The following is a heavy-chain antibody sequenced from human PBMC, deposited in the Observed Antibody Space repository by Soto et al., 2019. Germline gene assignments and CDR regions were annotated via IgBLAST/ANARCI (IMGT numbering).Heavy chain of an antibody. CDR2: IYTSGST. CDR1: GGSISSFY. CDR3: ARDLGYFDSGSSANNYYYGMDV. J-gene: IGHJ6*02. Sequence: SETLSLTCTVSGGSISSFYWSWIRQPAGKGLEWIGRIYTSGSTNYNPSLKSRVTMSVDTSKNQFSLELTSVTAADTAVYHCARDLGYFDSGSSANNYYYGMDVWGRGTTVTVSS. V-gene: IGHV4-4*07. D-gene: IGHD3-10*01.